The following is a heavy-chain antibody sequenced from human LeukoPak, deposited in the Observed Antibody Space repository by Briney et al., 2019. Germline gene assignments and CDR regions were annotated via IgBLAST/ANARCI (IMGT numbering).Heavy chain of an antibody. V-gene: IGHV3-23*01. CDR1: GFTFSSCS. Sequence: PGGPLRLSCAASGFTFSSCSMNWVRQAPRKGLEWVSAISGSGGSTYYADSVKGRFTISRDNSKNTLYLQMNSLRAEDTAVYYCAKDATSTSPDYFDYWGQGTLVTVSS. CDR2: ISGSGGST. J-gene: IGHJ4*02. D-gene: IGHD2-2*01. CDR3: AKDATSTSPDYFDY.